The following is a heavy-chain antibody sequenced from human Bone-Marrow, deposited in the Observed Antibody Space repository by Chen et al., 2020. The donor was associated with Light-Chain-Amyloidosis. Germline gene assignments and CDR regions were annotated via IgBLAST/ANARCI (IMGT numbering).Heavy chain of an antibody. CDR1: GYTFPNYW. V-gene: IGHV5-51*01. CDR3: ARRRDGYNFDY. CDR2: IYPDDSDA. J-gene: IGHJ4*02. Sequence: ESLKISCKGSGYTFPNYWIGWVRQMPGKGLEWMGVIYPDDSDARXXXXXXXQXXXSXXXXXXXXXXXXXXXXXXXXXXYYCARRRDGYNFDYWGQGTLVTVSS. D-gene: IGHD2-21*01.